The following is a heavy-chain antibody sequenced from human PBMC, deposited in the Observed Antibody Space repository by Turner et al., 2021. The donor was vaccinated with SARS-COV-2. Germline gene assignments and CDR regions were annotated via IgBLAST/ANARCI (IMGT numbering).Heavy chain of an antibody. CDR1: GFTFSKFF. D-gene: IGHD6-13*01. CDR2: ISDDGSSP. Sequence: EVQLVESGGGLVQPEGSLRRSCAASGFTFSKFFMHWVRQDPGKGLVWVSRISDDGSSPAYADSVKGRFTISRDNAKNTLYLQMNNLRVEDTALYYCVRSTYSSTWDLGDAFDVWGQGTLVTVSS. J-gene: IGHJ3*01. V-gene: IGHV3-74*01. CDR3: VRSTYSSTWDLGDAFDV.